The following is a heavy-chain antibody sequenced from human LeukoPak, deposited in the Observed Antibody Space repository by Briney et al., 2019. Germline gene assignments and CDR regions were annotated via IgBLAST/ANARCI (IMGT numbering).Heavy chain of an antibody. V-gene: IGHV3-23*01. Sequence: GGSLRLSCAASGFTFSSYGMSWVRQAPGKGLEWVSIISSGGSTYYADSVKGRFTISRDTSKNMLYVQMNSLRADDTAVYYCARGIPIPATHPIDYWGQGSLVTVSS. CDR3: ARGIPIPATHPIDY. CDR2: ISSGGST. D-gene: IGHD2-21*01. J-gene: IGHJ4*02. CDR1: GFTFSSYG.